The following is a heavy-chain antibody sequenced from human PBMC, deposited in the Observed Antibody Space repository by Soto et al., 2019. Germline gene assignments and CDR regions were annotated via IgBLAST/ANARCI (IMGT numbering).Heavy chain of an antibody. D-gene: IGHD3-22*01. J-gene: IGHJ5*02. V-gene: IGHV3-74*01. CDR3: AREAIYSSGRGMDL. CDR2: ITSDGGSA. Sequence: EVQRVESGGGSFQPGGSMRLQCAASGFTLSRHWRYWERQAPGTGLSWVSRITSDGGSARYADSVNGRFTVARGNAKNLVFLEMNGLRVEDSAVYYCAREAIYSSGRGMDLWGQGIRVTFSS. CDR1: GFTLSRHW.